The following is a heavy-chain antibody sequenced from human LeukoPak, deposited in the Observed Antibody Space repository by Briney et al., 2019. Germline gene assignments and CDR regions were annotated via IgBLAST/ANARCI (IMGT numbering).Heavy chain of an antibody. V-gene: IGHV3-7*01. D-gene: IGHD6-19*01. CDR2: IKQDGSEK. CDR3: ARGAPPRIAVAGDAFDI. J-gene: IGHJ3*02. CDR1: GFTFSSYW. Sequence: GGSLRLSCAASGFTFSSYWMSWVRQAPGKGLEWVANIKQDGSEKYYVDSVKGRFTISRDNAKNSLYLLLNSLRAEDTAVYYCARGAPPRIAVAGDAFDIWGQGTMVTVSS.